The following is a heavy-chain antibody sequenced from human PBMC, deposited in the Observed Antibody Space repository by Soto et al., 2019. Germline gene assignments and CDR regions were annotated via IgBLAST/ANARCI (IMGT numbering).Heavy chain of an antibody. CDR1: GGTFSSYA. CDR3: ARDEYYYDSSASDY. D-gene: IGHD3-22*01. Sequence: SVRVSCKASGGTFSSYAISWVRQAPGQGLEWMGGIIPIFGTANYAQKFQGRVTITADESTSTAYMELSSLRSEDTAVYYCARDEYYYDSSASDYWGQGTLVTVSS. V-gene: IGHV1-69*13. CDR2: IIPIFGTA. J-gene: IGHJ4*02.